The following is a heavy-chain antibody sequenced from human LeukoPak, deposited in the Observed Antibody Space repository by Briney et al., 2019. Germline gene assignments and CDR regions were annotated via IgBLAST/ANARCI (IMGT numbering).Heavy chain of an antibody. V-gene: IGHV3-53*01. CDR2: IYSGGST. Sequence: PGGSLRLSCAASGFTFSSYSMNWVRQAPGKGLEWVSVIYSGGSTYYADSVKGRFTISRDNSKNTLYLQMNSLRAEDTAVYYCAKRSSSGWNGDYWGQGTLVTVSS. D-gene: IGHD6-19*01. CDR3: AKRSSSGWNGDY. CDR1: GFTFSSYS. J-gene: IGHJ4*02.